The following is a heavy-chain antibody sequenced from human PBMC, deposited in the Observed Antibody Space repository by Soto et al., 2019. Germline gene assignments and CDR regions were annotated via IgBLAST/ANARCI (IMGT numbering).Heavy chain of an antibody. V-gene: IGHV3-33*01. CDR2: IQDDGSKK. CDR3: ALSRSGYYGFYFDH. J-gene: IGHJ4*02. D-gene: IGHD6-25*01. CDR1: GFTFSNYG. Sequence: QVQLVESGGGVVQPGRSLRLSCVASGFTFSNYGMLWVRQAPGKGLEWVAVIQDDGSKKYYADSMRGRFTISRDNSKDTQYLKMNSLRAEDTAVYYCALSRSGYYGFYFDHWGQGTLVPVSS.